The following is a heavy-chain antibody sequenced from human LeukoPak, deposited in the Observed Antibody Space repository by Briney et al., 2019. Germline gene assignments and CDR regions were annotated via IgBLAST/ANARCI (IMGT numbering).Heavy chain of an antibody. Sequence: SETLSLTCAVSGGSLSRSVYFWGWVRQSPGRGLECIGSISSTGSTSYYHPSLKSRVTISVDTSKNQFSLKLSSVTAADTAVYYCARGSTMVRGSRGVLFDPWGQGTLVTVSS. J-gene: IGHJ5*02. V-gene: IGHV4-39*07. CDR2: ISSTGST. D-gene: IGHD3-10*01. CDR1: GGSLSRSVYF. CDR3: ARGSTMVRGSRGVLFDP.